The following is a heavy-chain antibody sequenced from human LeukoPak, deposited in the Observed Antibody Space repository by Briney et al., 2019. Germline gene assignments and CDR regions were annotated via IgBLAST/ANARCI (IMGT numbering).Heavy chain of an antibody. CDR2: ISAYNGNT. Sequence: ASVKVSCKASGYTFTSYGISWVRQAPGQGLEWMGWISAYNGNTNYAQKLQGTVTLTTDTSTSTAYMELRSLRSDHTAVYYCARILHRYSSSTSCRINWFDPWGQGTLVTVSS. V-gene: IGHV1-18*01. CDR1: GYTFTSYG. J-gene: IGHJ5*02. CDR3: ARILHRYSSSTSCRINWFDP. D-gene: IGHD2-2*01.